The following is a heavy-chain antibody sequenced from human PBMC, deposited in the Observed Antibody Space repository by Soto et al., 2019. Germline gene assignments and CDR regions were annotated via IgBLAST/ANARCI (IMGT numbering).Heavy chain of an antibody. D-gene: IGHD3-16*02. CDR1: GFTFSSYA. Sequence: GGSLRLSCAASGFTFSSYALSWVRQAPGKGLEWVANIKQDESDKYYVDSVKGRFTISRDNAKSALYLQMNSLRVEDTAVYYCAAYCYTMTCTHFHGYSWGQGTQVTVS. V-gene: IGHV3-7*03. J-gene: IGHJ5*02. CDR3: AAYCYTMTCTHFHGYS. CDR2: IKQDESDK.